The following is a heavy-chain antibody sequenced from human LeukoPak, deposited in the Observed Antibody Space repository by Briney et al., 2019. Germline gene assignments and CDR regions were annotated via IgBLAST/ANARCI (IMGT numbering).Heavy chain of an antibody. J-gene: IGHJ4*02. D-gene: IGHD1-26*01. CDR1: GASISGGTYY. Sequence: SETLSLTCSVSGASISGGTYYWGWVRQPPGKGLEWIGSIYYTGSTYDNPSLKSRVTISVDTSKNQFSLKLSSVTAADTAVCYCARRGGSGRAFDYWGQGTLVTVSS. CDR2: IYYTGST. CDR3: ARRGGSGRAFDY. V-gene: IGHV4-39*01.